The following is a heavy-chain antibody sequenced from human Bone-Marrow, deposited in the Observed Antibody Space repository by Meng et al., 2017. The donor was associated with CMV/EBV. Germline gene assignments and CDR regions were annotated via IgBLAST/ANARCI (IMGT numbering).Heavy chain of an antibody. CDR1: GFTFNNYA. V-gene: IGHV3-30*04. CDR2: ISYDGSNK. J-gene: IGHJ4*02. CDR3: ARDQFDIVVVPAATLDY. Sequence: GGSLRLSCAASGFTFNNYAMHWVRQAPGKGLEWVAVISYDGSNKYYADSVKGRFTISRDNSKNTLCLQMNSLRAEDTAMYYCARDQFDIVVVPAATLDYWGQGTLVTASS. D-gene: IGHD2-2*01.